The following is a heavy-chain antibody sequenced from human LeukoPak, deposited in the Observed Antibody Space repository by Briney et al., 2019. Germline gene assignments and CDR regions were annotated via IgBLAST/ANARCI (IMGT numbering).Heavy chain of an antibody. Sequence: GGSLRLSCAASAFTFSSYSMNWVRQAPGKGLEWVSYISSSGSTTYYADSVKGRFTISRDNAKNTLYLQMNSLRAEDTAVYYCASYCSTTSCYAVDYWGQGTLVTVSS. CDR3: ASYCSTTSCYAVDY. D-gene: IGHD2-2*01. J-gene: IGHJ4*02. CDR1: AFTFSSYS. V-gene: IGHV3-48*01. CDR2: ISSSGSTT.